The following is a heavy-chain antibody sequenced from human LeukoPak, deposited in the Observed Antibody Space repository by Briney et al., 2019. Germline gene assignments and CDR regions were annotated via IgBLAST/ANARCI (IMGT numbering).Heavy chain of an antibody. Sequence: PGGSLRLSCAASGFTFSSYEMNWVRQAPGKGLEWVSYISSSGSTIYYADSVKGRFTISRDNAKNSLYLQMNSLRAEDTAVYYCARDREWLVTFMDYWGQGTLVTVSS. J-gene: IGHJ4*02. CDR2: ISSSGSTI. CDR3: ARDREWLVTFMDY. V-gene: IGHV3-48*03. D-gene: IGHD6-19*01. CDR1: GFTFSSYE.